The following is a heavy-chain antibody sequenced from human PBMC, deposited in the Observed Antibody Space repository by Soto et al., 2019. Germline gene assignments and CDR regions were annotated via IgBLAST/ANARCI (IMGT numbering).Heavy chain of an antibody. CDR1: GFTFSSYG. V-gene: IGHV3-30*18. CDR3: AKCTYGYALGGWFDP. Sequence: GGSLRLSCAASGFTFSSYGMHWVRQAPGKGLEWVAVISYDGSNKYYADSVKGRFTISRDNSKNTLYLQMNSLRAEDTAVYYCAKCTYGYALGGWFDPWGQGTLVTVSS. D-gene: IGHD5-18*01. J-gene: IGHJ5*02. CDR2: ISYDGSNK.